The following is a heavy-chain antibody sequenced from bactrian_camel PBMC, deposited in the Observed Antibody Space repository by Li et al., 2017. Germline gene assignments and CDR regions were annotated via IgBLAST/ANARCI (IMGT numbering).Heavy chain of an antibody. D-gene: IGHD5*01. CDR3: AKDIYGLPAD. CDR1: GLTFDDYA. V-gene: IGHV3S60*01. J-gene: IGHJ4*01. Sequence: HVQLVESGGGVVQAGGSLRLSCRTSGLTFDDYAMGWFRRAPGKEREVVSCINFSGSSAIYADDVKGRFTVTKDNDKNRLYLQMNSLKPEDTAMYYCAKDIYGLPADWGQGTQVTVS. CDR2: INFSGSSA.